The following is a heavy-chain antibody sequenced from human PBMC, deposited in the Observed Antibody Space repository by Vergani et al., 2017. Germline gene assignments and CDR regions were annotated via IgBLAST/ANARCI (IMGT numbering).Heavy chain of an antibody. CDR3: AADQGYSDGLPYYMDV. J-gene: IGHJ6*03. D-gene: IGHD5-18*01. CDR2: IVVGSGNT. CDR1: GFTFTSSA. V-gene: IGHV1-58*02. Sequence: QMQLVQSGPEVKKPGTSVKVSCKASGFTFTSSAMQGVRQARGQRLEWIGWIVVGSGNTNYAQKFQERVTITRDMSTSTAYMELSRLRSEEPAVYYCAADQGYSDGLPYYMDVWGKGTTVTVSS.